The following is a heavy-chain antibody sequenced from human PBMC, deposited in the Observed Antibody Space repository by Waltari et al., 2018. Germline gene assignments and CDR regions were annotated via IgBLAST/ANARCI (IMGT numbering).Heavy chain of an antibody. Sequence: QLKLQESGPGLVKPSETLSLTCSVPGVSITRNRHYWGWIRQPPGQGLEWIGTVSYSGATYTSPSLESRVTVSRDTSKNHLSLKLVSVTAADTAVYYCATYIGASVGTAAFDVWGQGTMVTVSS. CDR3: ATYIGASVGTAAFDV. D-gene: IGHD5-12*01. CDR1: GVSITRNRHY. J-gene: IGHJ3*01. V-gene: IGHV4-39*02. CDR2: VSYSGAT.